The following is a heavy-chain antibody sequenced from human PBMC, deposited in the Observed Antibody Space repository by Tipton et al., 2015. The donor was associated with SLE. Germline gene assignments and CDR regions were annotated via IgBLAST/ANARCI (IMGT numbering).Heavy chain of an antibody. V-gene: IGHV4-59*12. J-gene: IGHJ4*02. CDR1: GGSINRSY. Sequence: TLSLTCTVSGGSINRSYWSWIRQPPGKGLEWIGYVYYSGSTNYNPSLKSRVTISVDTSKNHFSLKLSSVTAADTAVYYCARLVRFLGGRFFDYWGQGTLVTVSS. D-gene: IGHD3-3*01. CDR3: ARLVRFLGGRFFDY. CDR2: VYYSGST.